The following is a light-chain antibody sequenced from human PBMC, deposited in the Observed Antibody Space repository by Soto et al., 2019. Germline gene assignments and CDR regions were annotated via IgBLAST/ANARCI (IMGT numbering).Light chain of an antibody. Sequence: EVVLTQSPGTLSLSPGERATLSCRASQSVAANYLAWYQQKRGQAPRLLIYGASSRATGIPDRFSGSGSGTDFPLTTSRLEPEDFSVYYCHQYGTAPLTFGPGTKVDIK. V-gene: IGKV3-20*01. CDR3: HQYGTAPLT. CDR2: GAS. CDR1: QSVAANY. J-gene: IGKJ3*01.